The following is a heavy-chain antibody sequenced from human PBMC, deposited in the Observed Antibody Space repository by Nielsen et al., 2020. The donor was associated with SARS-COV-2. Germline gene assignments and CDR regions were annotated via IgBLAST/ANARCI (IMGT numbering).Heavy chain of an antibody. CDR3: ARDGSNAYCGGDCRDAFDI. D-gene: IGHD2-21*02. CDR2: IWYDGSNK. CDR1: GFTFSSYG. J-gene: IGHJ3*02. V-gene: IGHV3-30*19. Sequence: GESLKISCAASGFTFSSYGMHWVRQAPGKGLEWVAVIWYDGSNKYYADSVKGRFTISRDNSKNTLYLQMNSLRAEDTAVYYCARDGSNAYCGGDCRDAFDIWGQGTMVTVSS.